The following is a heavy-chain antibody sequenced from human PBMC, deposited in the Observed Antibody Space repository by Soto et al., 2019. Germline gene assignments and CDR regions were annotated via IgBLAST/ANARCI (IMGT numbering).Heavy chain of an antibody. J-gene: IGHJ6*02. Sequence: QVQLQESGPGLVKSSETLSLTCSVSGGSISNYYWTWVRQPPGKGLEWIGFIHYSGNTHSNASLKSRVTISVDTSKNQFSLKLSSVTAADTAVYYCARADSSDWSGATDYYYYGMDVWGQGTTVTVSS. D-gene: IGHD6-19*01. CDR3: ARADSSDWSGATDYYYYGMDV. CDR2: IHYSGNT. V-gene: IGHV4-59*01. CDR1: GGSISNYY.